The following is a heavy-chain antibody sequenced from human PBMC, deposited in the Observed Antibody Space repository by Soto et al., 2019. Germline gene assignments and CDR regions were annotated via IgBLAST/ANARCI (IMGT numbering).Heavy chain of an antibody. Sequence: PGGSLRLSCAASGFTFSSYAMSWVRQAPGKGLEWVSAISGSGGSTYYADSVKGRFTISRDNSKNTLYLQMKSLRAEDTALYYCARVSGTCSSSSCYTSFENWFDPWGQGTLVTVS. V-gene: IGHV3-23*01. D-gene: IGHD2-2*02. CDR3: ARVSGTCSSSSCYTSFENWFDP. CDR1: GFTFSSYA. CDR2: ISGSGGST. J-gene: IGHJ5*02.